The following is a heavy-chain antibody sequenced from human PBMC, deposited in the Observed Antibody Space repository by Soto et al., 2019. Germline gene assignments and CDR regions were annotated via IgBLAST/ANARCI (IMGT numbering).Heavy chain of an antibody. CDR2: ISAYNGNT. V-gene: IGHV1-18*04. CDR3: ARVGIAAVSGDY. J-gene: IGHJ4*02. D-gene: IGHD6-13*01. Sequence: GRSVQVSWQASGFTFTRCGRRWVRQAPGQGLEWMGWISAYNGNTNYAQKLQGRVTMTTDTSTSTAYMELRSLRSDDTAVYYCARVGIAAVSGDYWGQGTLVTVSS. CDR1: GFTFTRCG.